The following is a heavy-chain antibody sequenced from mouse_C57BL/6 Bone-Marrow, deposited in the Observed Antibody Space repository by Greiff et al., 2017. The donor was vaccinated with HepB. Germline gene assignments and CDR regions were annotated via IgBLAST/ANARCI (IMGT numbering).Heavy chain of an antibody. J-gene: IGHJ2*01. CDR2: IDPSDSYT. V-gene: IGHV1-50*01. D-gene: IGHD3-2*02. CDR1: GYTFTSYW. CDR3: ATAQATHFDY. Sequence: QVQLQQPGAELVKPGASVKLSCKASGYTFTSYWMQWVKQRPGQGLEWIGEIDPSDSYTNYNQKFKGKATLTVDTSSSTVYMQLSSLTSEDSAVYYCATAQATHFDYWGQGTTLTVSS.